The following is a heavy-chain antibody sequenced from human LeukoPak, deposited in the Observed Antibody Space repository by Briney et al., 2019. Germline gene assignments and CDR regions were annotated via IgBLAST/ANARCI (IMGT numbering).Heavy chain of an antibody. CDR3: ARAPRWRVRGVIPTNWFDP. CDR2: INHSGST. V-gene: IGHV4-34*01. CDR1: GFTFSDAW. J-gene: IGHJ5*02. Sequence: GSLRLSCAASGFTFSDAWMSCIRQPPGKGLEWIGEINHSGSTNYNPSLKSRVTISVDTSKSQFSLKLSSVTAADTAVYYCARAPRWRVRGVIPTNWFDPWGQGTLVTVSS. D-gene: IGHD3-10*01.